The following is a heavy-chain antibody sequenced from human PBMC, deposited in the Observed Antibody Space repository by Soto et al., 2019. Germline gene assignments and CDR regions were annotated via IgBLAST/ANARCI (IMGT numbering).Heavy chain of an antibody. CDR3: AVGFKAVVPAALRHDGGNSAFDY. J-gene: IGHJ4*02. Sequence: EVQLLESGGGLVQPGGSLRLSCAVSGFTFSSYAMSWVRQAPGKGLEWVSAISGSGTSTYQVDSVKGRFTISRDNSKNTVYLQMNSLRADDTAVYYCAVGFKAVVPAALRHDGGNSAFDYWGQGTLVTVSS. CDR1: GFTFSSYA. D-gene: IGHD2-2*01. V-gene: IGHV3-23*01. CDR2: ISGSGTST.